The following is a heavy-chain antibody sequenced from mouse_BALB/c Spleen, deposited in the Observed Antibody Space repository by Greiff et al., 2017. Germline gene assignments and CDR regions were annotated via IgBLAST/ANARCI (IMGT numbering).Heavy chain of an antibody. CDR1: GYTFTSYT. CDR2: INPSSGYT. D-gene: IGHD1-1*01. CDR3: ARGATVVASSFYYAMDY. V-gene: IGHV1-4*01. J-gene: IGHJ4*01. Sequence: VHLVESGAELARPGASVKMSCKASGYTFTSYTMHWVKQRPGQGLEWIGYINPSSGYTNYNQKFKDKATLTVDKSSSTAYMQLSSPTSEDSAVYYCARGATVVASSFYYAMDYWGQGTSVTVSS.